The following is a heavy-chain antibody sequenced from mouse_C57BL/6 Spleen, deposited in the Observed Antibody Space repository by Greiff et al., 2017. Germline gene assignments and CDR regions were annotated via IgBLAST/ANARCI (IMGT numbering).Heavy chain of an antibody. CDR1: GYAFTNYL. V-gene: IGHV1-54*01. J-gene: IGHJ3*01. CDR3: ARGYGNYGFAY. Sequence: QVQLQQSGAELVRPGTSVKVSCKASGYAFTNYLIEWVKQRPGQGLEWIGVINPGSGGTNYNEKFKGKATLTADKSSSTAYMQLSRLTSEDSAVYFCARGYGNYGFAYWGQGTLVTVSA. D-gene: IGHD2-1*01. CDR2: INPGSGGT.